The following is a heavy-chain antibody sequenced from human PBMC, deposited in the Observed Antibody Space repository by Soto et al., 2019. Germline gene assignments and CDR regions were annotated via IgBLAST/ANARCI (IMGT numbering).Heavy chain of an antibody. J-gene: IGHJ6*04. V-gene: IGHV4-30-4*01. CDR3: AREPIDGMDV. Sequence: HVQLHQSGPRLVKPSQTLSLECSVIGGSVNTGDNYWSWVRQSPGRGLEWIGYIYHTGNTFYNPALEIRVTMSVDASKNQFSLTLTSVTAADTAVYFCAREPIDGMDVWGEGTNVTVSS. CDR2: IYHTGNT. CDR1: GGSVNTGDNY.